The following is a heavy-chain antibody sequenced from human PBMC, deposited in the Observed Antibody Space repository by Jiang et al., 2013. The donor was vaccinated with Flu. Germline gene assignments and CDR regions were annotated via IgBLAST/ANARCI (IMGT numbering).Heavy chain of an antibody. CDR3: AKAVGATQRGYFDY. J-gene: IGHJ4*02. Sequence: VQLVESGGGVVQPGRSLRLSCAASGFTFSSYGMHWVRQAPGKGLEWVAVISYDGSNKYCADSVKGRFTISRDNSKNTLYLQMNSLRAEDTAVYYCAKAVGATQRGYFDYWGQGTLVTVSS. CDR2: ISYDGSNK. CDR1: GFTFSSYG. V-gene: IGHV3-30*18. D-gene: IGHD1-26*01.